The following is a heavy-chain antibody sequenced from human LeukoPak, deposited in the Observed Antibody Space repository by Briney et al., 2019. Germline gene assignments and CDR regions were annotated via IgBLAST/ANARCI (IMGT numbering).Heavy chain of an antibody. CDR2: ITDSGNEI. CDR3: ARLSHYAFDM. CDR1: GFIFSDYY. V-gene: IGHV3-11*01. J-gene: IGHJ3*02. Sequence: PGGSLRLSCAPSGFIFSDYYMSWVRQAPGKGPEWVSYITDSGNEIYYADSVKGRFTISRDNAKNSLFLQMNSLRDEETAVYYCARLSHYAFDMWGQGAVVTVSS.